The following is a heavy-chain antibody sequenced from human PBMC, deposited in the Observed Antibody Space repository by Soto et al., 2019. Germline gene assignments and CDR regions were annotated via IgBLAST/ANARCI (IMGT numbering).Heavy chain of an antibody. CDR2: IYYSGST. CDR3: ARVREMEAANPNYGMDV. D-gene: IGHD6-13*01. Sequence: SETLSLTCTVSGGSVSSGSYYWSWIRQPPGKGLEWIGYIYYSGSTNYNPSLKSRVTISVDTSKNQFSLKLSSVTAADTAVYYCARVREMEAANPNYGMDVWGQGTTVTVSS. V-gene: IGHV4-61*01. J-gene: IGHJ6*02. CDR1: GGSVSSGSYY.